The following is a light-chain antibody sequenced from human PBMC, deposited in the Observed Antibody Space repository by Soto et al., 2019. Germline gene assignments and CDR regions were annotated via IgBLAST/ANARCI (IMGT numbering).Light chain of an antibody. CDR2: RAS. J-gene: IGKJ2*01. Sequence: EIVMTQSPATLSVSPGGSATLSCRASQHVSSNFAWYRQKPGQAPTLLIYRASTRATGIPARFSGSGSGTESTLTISSLQSEDFAVYYGQQYNNWPYTFGQGTKLEIK. CDR3: QQYNNWPYT. CDR1: QHVSSN. V-gene: IGKV3-15*01.